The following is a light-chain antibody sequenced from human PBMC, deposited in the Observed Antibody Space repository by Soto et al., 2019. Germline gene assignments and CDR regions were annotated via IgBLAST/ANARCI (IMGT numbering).Light chain of an antibody. V-gene: IGKV1-39*01. J-gene: IGKJ1*01. CDR1: QSISSY. CDR2: ASS. Sequence: DIQMTQSPSSLSASVGDRVTITCRASQSISSYLNWYHQQPGQAPKLLIYASSSLQSGVPSRFSGSGSGTDFTLTISSLHSEDFATYYCQQRYSTPWTFGQGTKVDIK. CDR3: QQRYSTPWT.